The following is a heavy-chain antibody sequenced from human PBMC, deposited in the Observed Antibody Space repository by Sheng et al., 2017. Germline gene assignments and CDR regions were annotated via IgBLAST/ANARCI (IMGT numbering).Heavy chain of an antibody. CDR2: IYSGGST. D-gene: IGHD6-19*01. J-gene: IGHJ4*02. CDR1: GFTVSSNY. CDR3: ARGLAGGWYPPGGFDY. V-gene: IGHV3-66*02. Sequence: EVQLVESGGGLVQPGGSLRLSCAASGFTVSSNYMSWVRQAPGKGLEWVSVIYSGGSTYLRXXREGPIHISRDNSKNTLYLQMNSLRAEDTAVYYCARGLAGGWYPPGGFDYWGRGNPWSPSPQ.